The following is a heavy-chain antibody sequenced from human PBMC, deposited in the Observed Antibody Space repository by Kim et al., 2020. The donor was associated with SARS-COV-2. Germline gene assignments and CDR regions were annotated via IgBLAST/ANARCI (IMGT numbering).Heavy chain of an antibody. CDR1: GFTFSSDW. CDR2: MNSDGNTT. V-gene: IGHV3-74*01. CDR3: ARDEYMGGAFDI. J-gene: IGHJ3*02. Sequence: GGSLRLSCAASGFTFSSDWMHWVRQAPGKGLVWVSRMNSDGNTTSYADSVKGRFTISRDNAKNTLYLQMTSLRAEDTAVYYCARDEYMGGAFDIWGQGTMVTVSS. D-gene: IGHD2-15*01.